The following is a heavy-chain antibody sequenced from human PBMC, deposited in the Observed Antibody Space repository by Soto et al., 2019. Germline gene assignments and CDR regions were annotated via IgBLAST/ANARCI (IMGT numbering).Heavy chain of an antibody. CDR2: IWYDGSNK. J-gene: IGHJ2*01. Sequence: GGSLRLSCAASGFTFSSYGMHWVRQAPGKGLEWVAVIWYDGSNKYYADSVKGRFTISRDNSKNTLYLQMNSLRAEDTAVYYCARDPNSYYDSSGPFGWYFDLWGRGTLVTVSS. V-gene: IGHV3-33*01. CDR3: ARDPNSYYDSSGPFGWYFDL. CDR1: GFTFSSYG. D-gene: IGHD3-22*01.